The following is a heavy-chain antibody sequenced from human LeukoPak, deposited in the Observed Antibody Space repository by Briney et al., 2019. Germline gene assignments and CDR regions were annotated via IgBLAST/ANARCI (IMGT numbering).Heavy chain of an antibody. V-gene: IGHV3-48*03. Sequence: GGSLRLSCAASGFTFSSYEMNWVRQAPGKGLEWVSYISSSGSTIYYADSVKGRFTISRDNAKNTLYLQMNSLRAEDTAVYYCAKDGDYYDSSGNNYFDYWGQGTLVTVSS. CDR1: GFTFSSYE. D-gene: IGHD3-22*01. CDR2: ISSSGSTI. J-gene: IGHJ4*02. CDR3: AKDGDYYDSSGNNYFDY.